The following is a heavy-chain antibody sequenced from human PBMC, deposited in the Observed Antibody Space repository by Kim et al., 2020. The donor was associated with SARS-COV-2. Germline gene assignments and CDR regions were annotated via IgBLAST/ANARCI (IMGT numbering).Heavy chain of an antibody. Sequence: GGSLRLSCAASGFTFDDYAMHWVRQAPGKGLEWVSGISWNSGSIGYADSVKGRFTISRDNAKNSLYLQMNSLRAEDTALYYCAKDMRSSWSGYIPPYYYYGMDVWGQGTTVPVSS. V-gene: IGHV3-9*01. CDR3: AKDMRSSWSGYIPPYYYYGMDV. J-gene: IGHJ6*02. CDR1: GFTFDDYA. CDR2: ISWNSGSI. D-gene: IGHD3-3*01.